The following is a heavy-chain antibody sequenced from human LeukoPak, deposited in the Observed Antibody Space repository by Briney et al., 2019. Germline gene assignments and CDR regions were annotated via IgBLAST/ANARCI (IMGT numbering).Heavy chain of an antibody. CDR3: ATDSSSWSRAGYFQH. CDR1: GGSISSYY. CDR2: IYYSGST. V-gene: IGHV4-59*01. D-gene: IGHD6-13*01. J-gene: IGHJ1*01. Sequence: SETLSLTCTVSGGSISSYYWSWIRQPPGKGLERIGYIYYSGSTNYNPSLKSRVTISVDTSKNQFSLKLSSVTAADTAVYYCATDSSSWSRAGYFQHWGQGTLVTVSS.